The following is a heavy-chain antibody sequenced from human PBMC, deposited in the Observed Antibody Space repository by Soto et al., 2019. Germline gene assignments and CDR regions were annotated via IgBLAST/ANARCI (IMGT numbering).Heavy chain of an antibody. CDR2: ISAKKGNT. D-gene: IGHD2-15*01. CDR3: AREILSPDFYFHGMDV. CDR1: GYTFTSYG. Sequence: QGQLVQPGAEVKKPGASVKVSCKTSGYTFTSYGISWVRQAPGQGHEWLGWISAKKGNTKDAQKLQGRVTMTTDTSTSTAYMELRSLGSDDTAVYYCAREILSPDFYFHGMDVWGQGTTVTVSS. J-gene: IGHJ6*02. V-gene: IGHV1-18*04.